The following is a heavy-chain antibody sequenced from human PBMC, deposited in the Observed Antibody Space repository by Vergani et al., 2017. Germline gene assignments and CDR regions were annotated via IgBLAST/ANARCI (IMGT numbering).Heavy chain of an antibody. D-gene: IGHD3-10*01. V-gene: IGHV3-11*04. Sequence: QVQLVASGGGLVRPGGSLRLSCAASGFIFSDYYMTWIRQTPGKGLEWLAHISDGGETKMYAESLKGRFTVSRDNTKNSLYLQMNSLRAEDTAVYYCARVSKAPITMVRGALIDIWGQGTMVTVSS. CDR3: ARVSKAPITMVRGALIDI. CDR2: ISDGGETK. J-gene: IGHJ3*02. CDR1: GFIFSDYY.